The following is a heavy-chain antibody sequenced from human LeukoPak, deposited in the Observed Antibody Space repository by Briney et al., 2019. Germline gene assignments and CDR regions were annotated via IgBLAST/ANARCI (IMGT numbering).Heavy chain of an antibody. Sequence: SETLSLTCTVSGDSISTYYWNWIRQPPGEGLEGIGYIYYSGSANYNPSLKSRVTISVDTSKNQVSLKLSSVTAADTAVYYCARDRTGNNWFDPWGQGTLVTVSS. V-gene: IGHV4-59*01. D-gene: IGHD1-1*01. J-gene: IGHJ5*02. CDR2: IYYSGSA. CDR1: GDSISTYY. CDR3: ARDRTGNNWFDP.